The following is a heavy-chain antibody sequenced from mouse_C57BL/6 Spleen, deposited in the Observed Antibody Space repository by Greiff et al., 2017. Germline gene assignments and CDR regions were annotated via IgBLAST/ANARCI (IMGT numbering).Heavy chain of an antibody. CDR3: TTYDGYFFWFAY. CDR1: GFNIKDDY. V-gene: IGHV14-4*01. CDR2: IDPENGDT. J-gene: IGHJ3*01. Sequence: EVKLQQSGAELVRPGASVKLSCTASGFNIKDDYMHWVKQRPEQGLEWIGWIDPENGDTEYASKFQGKATITADTSSNTAYLQLSSLTSEDTAVYYCTTYDGYFFWFAYWGQGTLVTVSA. D-gene: IGHD2-3*01.